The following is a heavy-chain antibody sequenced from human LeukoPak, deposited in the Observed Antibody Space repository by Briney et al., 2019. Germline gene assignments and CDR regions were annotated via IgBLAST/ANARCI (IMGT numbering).Heavy chain of an antibody. V-gene: IGHV4-39*01. D-gene: IGHD2-2*01. CDR2: SYCSGST. J-gene: IGHJ4*02. Sequence: SETLSLTCTVSGGSISSSSYYWRGIRQPPGEGLVWFGRSYCSGSTYYNPSLKSRVIISVDTFKNQFSLKVSSVTAADTAVYYCARQLGYCSSTSWYVDKVDYWGRGTLVTVSS. CDR3: ARQLGYCSSTSWYVDKVDY. CDR1: GGSISSSSYY.